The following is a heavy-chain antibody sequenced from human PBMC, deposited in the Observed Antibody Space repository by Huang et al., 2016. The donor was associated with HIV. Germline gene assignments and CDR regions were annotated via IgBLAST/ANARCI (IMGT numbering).Heavy chain of an antibody. CDR3: ARHDYSNYGRAY. D-gene: IGHD4-4*01. CDR2: MYYSVNS. Sequence: QLQLQESGPGLVKPSETLSLTCSVSGDSISSRSDYWGWIRQPPGKGLEWIGSMYYSVNSYYNPSLKSRVTISVDTSKNQFSLNLSSVTAADTAVYYCARHDYSNYGRAYWGQGTLVTVSS. V-gene: IGHV4-39*01. CDR1: GDSISSRSDY. J-gene: IGHJ4*02.